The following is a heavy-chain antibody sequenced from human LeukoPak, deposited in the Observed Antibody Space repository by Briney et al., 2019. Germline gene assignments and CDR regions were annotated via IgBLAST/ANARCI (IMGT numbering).Heavy chain of an antibody. Sequence: PGGSLRLSCAASGFTFSSYAMSWVRQAPGKGLEWVSAISGSGGSTYYADSVKGRFTISRDNSKNTLYLHMNSLRAEDTSVYYCAKAGWRMSDILTGNSRYRGQGTLVTVPP. CDR3: AKAGWRMSDILTGNSRY. CDR2: ISGSGGST. D-gene: IGHD3-9*01. CDR1: GFTFSSYA. V-gene: IGHV3-23*01. J-gene: IGHJ4*02.